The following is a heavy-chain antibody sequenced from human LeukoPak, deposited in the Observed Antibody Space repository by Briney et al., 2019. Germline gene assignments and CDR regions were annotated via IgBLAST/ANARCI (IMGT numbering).Heavy chain of an antibody. Sequence: GGSLRLSCAASGFTFSDYYMSWVRQSPGKERKWVSDISSSGSTIYYADAVKGRFTISRDNAKNSLYLQMNSLRAEDTAVYYCARVHLSKYDSSSYWGQGTLVTVSS. V-gene: IGHV3-11*01. D-gene: IGHD3-22*01. CDR2: ISSSGSTI. J-gene: IGHJ4*02. CDR3: ARVHLSKYDSSSY. CDR1: GFTFSDYY.